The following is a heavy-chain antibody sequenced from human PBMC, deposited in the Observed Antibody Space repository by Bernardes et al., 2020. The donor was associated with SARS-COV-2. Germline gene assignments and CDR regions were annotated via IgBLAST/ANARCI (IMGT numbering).Heavy chain of an antibody. Sequence: ASVKVSCKASGYTFTGYYMHWVRQAPGQGLEWMGWINPNSGGTNYAQKFQGRVTMTRDTSISTAYMELSRLRSDDTAVYYCARDARLDFGVVNWFDPWGQGTLVTVSS. V-gene: IGHV1-2*02. D-gene: IGHD3-3*01. CDR2: INPNSGGT. CDR1: GYTFTGYY. J-gene: IGHJ5*02. CDR3: ARDARLDFGVVNWFDP.